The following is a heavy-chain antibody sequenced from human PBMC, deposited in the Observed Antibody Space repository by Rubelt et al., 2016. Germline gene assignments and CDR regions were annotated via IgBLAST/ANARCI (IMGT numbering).Heavy chain of an antibody. CDR2: IKSKTDGGTT. CDR3: ARDMVRGVIPHYYYYYGMDV. V-gene: IGHV3-15*07. Sequence: RQAPGKGLEWVGRIKSKTDGGTTDYAAPVKGRFTISRDDSKNTLYLQMNSLRAEDTAVYYCARDMVRGVIPHYYYYYGMDVWGQGTTVTVSS. D-gene: IGHD3-10*01. J-gene: IGHJ6*02.